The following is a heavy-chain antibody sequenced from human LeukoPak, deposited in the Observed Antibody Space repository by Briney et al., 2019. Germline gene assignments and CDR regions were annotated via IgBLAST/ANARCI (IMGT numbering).Heavy chain of an antibody. CDR3: ARIADRLLDYFFDY. CDR1: GYTFSNFG. J-gene: IGHJ4*02. CDR2: ISAYNGET. V-gene: IGHV1-18*01. D-gene: IGHD6-6*01. Sequence: ASVKVSCKSSGYTFSNFGFTWVRQAPGQGLEWMGWISAYNGETKFAQKLQGRVTMTTDTSASTAYMELRSLRSDDTAVYYCARIADRLLDYFFDYWGQGTLVTVS.